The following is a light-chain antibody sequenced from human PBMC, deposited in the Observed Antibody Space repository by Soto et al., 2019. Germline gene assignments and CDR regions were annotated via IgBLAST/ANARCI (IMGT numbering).Light chain of an antibody. Sequence: EIQMTQSPSTLSASVGDRATLTCRASQSISSWLAWYQQKPGQAPKVLIYHASSWETSVPTRFSGSGSGTDFTLTIDSLQPDDFATYFCQQFNYYPYTFGQGTKLEI. CDR2: HAS. CDR1: QSISSW. J-gene: IGKJ2*01. CDR3: QQFNYYPYT. V-gene: IGKV1-5*01.